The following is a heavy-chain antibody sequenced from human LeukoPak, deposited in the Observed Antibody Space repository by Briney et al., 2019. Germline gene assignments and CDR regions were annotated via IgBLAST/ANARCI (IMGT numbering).Heavy chain of an antibody. CDR2: IYTSGST. CDR3: AGVILRFLEWSFDP. V-gene: IGHV4-61*02. Sequence: PSETLSLTCTVSGGSISSGSYYWSRIRQPAGKGLEWIGRIYTSGSTNYNPSLKSRVTISVDTSKNQFSLKLSSVTAADTAVYYCAGVILRFLEWSFDPWGQGTLVTVSS. D-gene: IGHD3-3*01. J-gene: IGHJ5*02. CDR1: GGSISSGSYY.